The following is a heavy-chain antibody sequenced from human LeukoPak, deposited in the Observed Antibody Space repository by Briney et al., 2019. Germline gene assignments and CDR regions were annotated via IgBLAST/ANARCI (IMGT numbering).Heavy chain of an antibody. D-gene: IGHD4-11*01. V-gene: IGHV4-34*01. CDR1: GGSFSGYY. Sequence: SETLSLTCAVYGGSFSGYYWSWIRQPPGKGLEWIGEINHSGSTNYNPSLKSRVAMSVDTSRNQFSLKLSSVTAADTAVYYCARAQVDYNNGPGSRGYYSYGMDVWGQGTTVTVSS. J-gene: IGHJ6*02. CDR2: INHSGST. CDR3: ARAQVDYNNGPGSRGYYSYGMDV.